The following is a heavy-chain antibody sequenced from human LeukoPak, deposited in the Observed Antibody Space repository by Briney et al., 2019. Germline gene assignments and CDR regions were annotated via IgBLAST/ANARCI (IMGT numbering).Heavy chain of an antibody. CDR1: GYRFTSYW. V-gene: IGHV5-51*01. D-gene: IGHD5-18*01. Sequence: GESLKISCKGSGYRFTSYWIAWVRQMPRKGLEWMGIIYPGDAEKRYSPSLQGQATISVDKSITTAYLQWSSLQASDTAIYYCARRGGGGYSYGYDYFDYWGQGTLVTVAS. CDR3: ARRGGGGYSYGYDYFDY. J-gene: IGHJ4*02. CDR2: IYPGDAEK.